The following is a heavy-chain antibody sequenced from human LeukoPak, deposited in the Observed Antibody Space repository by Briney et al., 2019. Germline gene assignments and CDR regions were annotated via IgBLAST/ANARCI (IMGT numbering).Heavy chain of an antibody. J-gene: IGHJ4*02. V-gene: IGHV3-73*01. CDR3: TGNYYGSGSYADFDY. D-gene: IGHD3-10*01. CDR1: GFTFSGSA. CDR2: IRSTANGYAT. Sequence: PGGSLRLSRAAPGFTFSGSAMHWVRQASGKGLEWVGRIRSTANGYATAYAASVKGRFTISRDDSKNTAYLQMDSLKTEDTAVYYCTGNYYGSGSYADFDYWGQGTLVTVSS.